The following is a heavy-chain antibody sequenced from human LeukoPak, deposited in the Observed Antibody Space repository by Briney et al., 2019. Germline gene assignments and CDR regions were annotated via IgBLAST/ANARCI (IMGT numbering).Heavy chain of an antibody. D-gene: IGHD6-13*01. J-gene: IGHJ4*02. V-gene: IGHV3-30*02. Sequence: GGPLRLSCAASGFTFGSYGMHWVRQAPGKGLEWVAFLRNDGSNKYYADSVKGRFTISRDNSKNPLYLQMNSLRAEDTAVYYCAKDTSRGAAAGFWGQGTLVTVSS. CDR3: AKDTSRGAAAGF. CDR1: GFTFGSYG. CDR2: LRNDGSNK.